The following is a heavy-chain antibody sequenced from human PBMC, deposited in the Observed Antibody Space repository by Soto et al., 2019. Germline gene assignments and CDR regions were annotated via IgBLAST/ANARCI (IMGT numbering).Heavy chain of an antibody. V-gene: IGHV3-7*03. CDR1: GFTFSSHW. Sequence: LRLSCAASGFTFSSHWMSWVRQAPGKGLEWVANIRYDGRDKYYADSVKGRFTISRDNAKNSLYLQMNSLRAEDTAVYYCARDVVVVTAKRFDPWGQGTLVTVSS. D-gene: IGHD2-21*02. J-gene: IGHJ5*02. CDR3: ARDVVVVTAKRFDP. CDR2: IRYDGRDK.